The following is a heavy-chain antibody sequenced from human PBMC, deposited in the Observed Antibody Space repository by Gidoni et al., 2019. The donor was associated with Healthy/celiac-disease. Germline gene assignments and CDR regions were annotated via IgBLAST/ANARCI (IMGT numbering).Heavy chain of an antibody. V-gene: IGHV3-66*01. CDR3: AREGGIAAENAFDI. J-gene: IGHJ3*02. Sequence: EVQLVESGGGLVQPGGSLRLSCAASGFTVSSNYMSWVRQAPGKGLEWVSVIYSGGSTYYADSVKGRFTISRDNSKNTLYLQMNSLRAEDTAVYYCAREGGIAAENAFDIWGQGTMVTVSS. CDR1: GFTVSSNY. CDR2: IYSGGST. D-gene: IGHD6-25*01.